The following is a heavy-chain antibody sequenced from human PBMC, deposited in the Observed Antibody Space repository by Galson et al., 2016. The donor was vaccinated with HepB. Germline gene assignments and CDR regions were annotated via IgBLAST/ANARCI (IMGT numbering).Heavy chain of an antibody. CDR3: ARDDYSGGRGSPDY. Sequence: SLRLSCAASGFFFRGSAMSWVRQAPGKGLEWVSGINNGAATTGYAASVKGRFTISRDNSTNTLYMQMNSLRTEATAVYYHARDDYSGGRGSPDYWGQGTLVTVSS. D-gene: IGHD4/OR15-4a*01. CDR1: GFFFRGSA. CDR2: INNGAATT. V-gene: IGHV3-23*01. J-gene: IGHJ4*02.